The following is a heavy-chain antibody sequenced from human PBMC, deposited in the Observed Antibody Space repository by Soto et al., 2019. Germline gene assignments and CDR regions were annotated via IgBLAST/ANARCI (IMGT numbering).Heavy chain of an antibody. V-gene: IGHV4-31*03. CDR3: ARGRVGGTGWFDP. J-gene: IGHJ5*02. Sequence: QVQLQESGPGLVKPSQTLSLTCTVSGGSISSGGYYWSWIRQHPGKGLEWIGYIYYSGSTYYNPSLKSRVTISVDTSKHQFSLKLSSVTAADTAVYYCARGRVGGTGWFDPWGQGTLVTVSS. D-gene: IGHD3-10*01. CDR1: GGSISSGGYY. CDR2: IYYSGST.